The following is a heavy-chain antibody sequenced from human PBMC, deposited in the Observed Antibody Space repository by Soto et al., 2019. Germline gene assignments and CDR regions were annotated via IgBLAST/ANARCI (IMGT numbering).Heavy chain of an antibody. CDR3: VTYNGGGYADAFDG. V-gene: IGHV3-23*01. D-gene: IGHD3-22*01. J-gene: IGHJ3*01. CDR2: ISAGGEYT. CDR1: GFTFSTYG. Sequence: EVQLLESGGGLVQSGGSLRLSCAASGFTFSTYGLSWVRQAPGKGLEWVSLISAGGEYTYYADSVKGRFTISRDNSKNTLYLQMNSLRAEDTAVYYCVTYNGGGYADAFDGWGQGTTVTVSS.